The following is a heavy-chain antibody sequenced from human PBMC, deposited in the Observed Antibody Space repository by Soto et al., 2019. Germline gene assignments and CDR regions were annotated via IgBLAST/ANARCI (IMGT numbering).Heavy chain of an antibody. D-gene: IGHD3-3*01. CDR3: ASVKGDDFWSGYYRALYYYYGMDV. J-gene: IGHJ6*02. CDR2: IYYSGST. Sequence: SETLSLTCTVSGGSISSSSYYWGWIRQPPGKGLEWIGSIYYSGSTHYNPSLKSRVAISVDTSKNQFSLKLSSVTAADTAVYYCASVKGDDFWSGYYRALYYYYGMDVWGQGTTVTVSS. CDR1: GGSISSSSYY. V-gene: IGHV4-39*01.